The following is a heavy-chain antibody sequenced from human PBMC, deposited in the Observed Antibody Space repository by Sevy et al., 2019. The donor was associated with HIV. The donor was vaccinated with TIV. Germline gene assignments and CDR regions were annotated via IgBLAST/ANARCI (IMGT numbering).Heavy chain of an antibody. J-gene: IGHJ4*02. CDR2: IYISGST. CDR3: ARGLKEYTSSPAY. V-gene: IGHV4-61*02. CDR1: GGSISSGSYY. Sequence: SETLSLTCTVSGGSISSGSYYWNWIRQPTGKGLEWIGRIYISGSTHYNPSLKSRVTMSVDTSKNQFSLKLTSVTAADTAVYYCARGLKEYTSSPAYWGQGTLVTGSS. D-gene: IGHD6-6*01.